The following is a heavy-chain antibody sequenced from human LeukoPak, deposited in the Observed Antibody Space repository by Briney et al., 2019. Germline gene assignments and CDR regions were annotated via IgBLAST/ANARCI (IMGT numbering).Heavy chain of an antibody. CDR3: AKDDLGYCSSTSCYAVDY. J-gene: IGHJ4*02. D-gene: IGHD2-2*01. CDR1: GFTFSSYA. V-gene: IGHV3-30*18. CDR2: MSYDGSNK. Sequence: GGSLRLSCAASGFTFSSYALSWVRQAPGKGLEWVAVMSYDGSNKYYADSVKGRFSISRDNSKNMLYLQMNSLRAEDTAVYYCAKDDLGYCSSTSCYAVDYWGQGTLVTVSS.